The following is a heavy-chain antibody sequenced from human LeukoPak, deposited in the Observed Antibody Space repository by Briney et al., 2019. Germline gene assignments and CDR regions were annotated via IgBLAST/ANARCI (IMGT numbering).Heavy chain of an antibody. J-gene: IGHJ3*01. CDR3: ARGRASAFDV. Sequence: QTLSLTCALSRATASTGGVASNWVTHSPSRGLEWLGRTYYTSKWNTDYAVSVKSRIVVNPDTSKNQFSLQLNSVTSEDTAVYYCARGRASAFDVWGQGTMVTVSS. V-gene: IGHV6-1*01. D-gene: IGHD6-25*01. CDR1: RATASTGGVA. CDR2: TYYTSKWNT.